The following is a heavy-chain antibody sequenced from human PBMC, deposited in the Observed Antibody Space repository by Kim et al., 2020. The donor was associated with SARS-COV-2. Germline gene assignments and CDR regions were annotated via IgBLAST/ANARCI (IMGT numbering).Heavy chain of an antibody. J-gene: IGHJ4*02. V-gene: IGHV3-15*01. D-gene: IGHD3-10*01. CDR3: TGFGEGY. Sequence: GGTTDYAAPVKGRFTISRDDSKNTLYRQMNTLKTEDTAVYYCTGFGEGYWGQGTLVTVSS. CDR2: GGTT.